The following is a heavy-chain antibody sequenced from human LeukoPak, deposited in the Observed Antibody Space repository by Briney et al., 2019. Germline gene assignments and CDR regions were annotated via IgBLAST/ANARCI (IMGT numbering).Heavy chain of an antibody. CDR3: ARVIEAAAGWFDP. V-gene: IGHV4-59*01. D-gene: IGHD6-13*01. CDR1: GGSISSYY. CDR2: IYYSGST. Sequence: SETLSLTCTVSGGSISSYYWSWIRQPPGKGLEWIGYIYYSGSTNYNPSLKSRVTISVDTSKNQFSLKLSSVTAADTAVYYCARVIEAAAGWFDPWGQGTLVTVSS. J-gene: IGHJ5*02.